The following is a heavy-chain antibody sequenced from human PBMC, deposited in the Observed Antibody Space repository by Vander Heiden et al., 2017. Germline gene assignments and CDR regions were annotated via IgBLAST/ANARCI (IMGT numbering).Heavy chain of an antibody. CDR1: GGTFSSYA. D-gene: IGHD1-26*01. J-gene: IGHJ4*02. CDR2: IIPIFGTA. V-gene: IGHV1-69*01. Sequence: QVQLVQSGAEVKKPGSSVKVSCKDSGGTFSSYAISWVRQAPGQGLEWMGGIIPIFGTANYAQKFHGRVTITADESTSTAYMELSSLSSDDTAVYYCARAVVEERLQLRGSFDYWGQGTLVTVSS. CDR3: ARAVVEERLQLRGSFDY.